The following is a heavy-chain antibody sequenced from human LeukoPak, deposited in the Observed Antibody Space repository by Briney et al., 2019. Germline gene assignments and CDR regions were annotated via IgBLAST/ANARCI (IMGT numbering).Heavy chain of an antibody. CDR3: ARDGYSYGSYYYYGMDV. V-gene: IGHV4-59*01. CDR1: GGSISSYY. Sequence: SETLSLTCTVSGGSISSYYWSWIRQPPGKGLKWIGYIYYSGSTNYNPSLKSRVTISVDTSKSQFSLKLSSVTAADTAVYCCARDGYSYGSYYYYGMDVWGQGTTVTVSS. J-gene: IGHJ6*02. D-gene: IGHD5-18*01. CDR2: IYYSGST.